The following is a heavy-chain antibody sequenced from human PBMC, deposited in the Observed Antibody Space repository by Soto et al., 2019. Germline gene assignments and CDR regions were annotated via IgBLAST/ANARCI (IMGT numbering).Heavy chain of an antibody. D-gene: IGHD3-16*01. CDR2: IYYNSNRI. CDR3: GKDIRPGGMDV. Sequence: EVQLVESGGGLVQPGGSLRLSCAGSGATLQDYAMHWVLQAPGKGLEWVSGIYYNSNRIDYADSVKGRFTISRDNARKALYLQMNSLTTEDTAFYYCGKDIRPGGMDVWGRGIMVTVSS. CDR1: GATLQDYA. V-gene: IGHV3-9*01. J-gene: IGHJ6*03.